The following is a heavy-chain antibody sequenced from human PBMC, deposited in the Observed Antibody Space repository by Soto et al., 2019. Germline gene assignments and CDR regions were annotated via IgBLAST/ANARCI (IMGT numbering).Heavy chain of an antibody. J-gene: IGHJ4*02. CDR2: VYSSGTT. Sequence: SETLSLTCSVSGGSINSYWWSWIRQPAGKGLEWIGRVYSSGTTDYNPSLNSRATLSVETSKNQFSLKLSSATAADTAVYYCARDIGSYAYGEGYWGQGIQVTVSS. V-gene: IGHV4-4*07. CDR3: ARDIGSYAYGEGY. CDR1: GGSINSYW. D-gene: IGHD3-10*01.